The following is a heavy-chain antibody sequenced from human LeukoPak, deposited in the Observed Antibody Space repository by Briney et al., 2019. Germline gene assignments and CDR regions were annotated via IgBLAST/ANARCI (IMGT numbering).Heavy chain of an antibody. J-gene: IGHJ4*02. V-gene: IGHV3-33*01. CDR3: SRDLSYGSLDS. Sequence: PGGSLKLSCTASGFISSVYGMDWVRQAPGKGLEGVAAIQCDGSKKYYADSLKGRFTISRDDSKNTVYLQMNSLRAEDTAVYYCSRDLSYGSLDSWGQGTLLTVSS. D-gene: IGHD5-18*01. CDR2: IQCDGSKK. CDR1: GFISSVYG.